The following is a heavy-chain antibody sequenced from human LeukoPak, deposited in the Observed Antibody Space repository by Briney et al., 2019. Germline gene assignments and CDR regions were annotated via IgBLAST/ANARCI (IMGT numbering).Heavy chain of an antibody. V-gene: IGHV3-23*01. CDR1: GFTVSSNY. CDR2: IRGSGDTT. CDR3: AKVRSGSWDYFDY. D-gene: IGHD6-13*01. J-gene: IGHJ4*02. Sequence: GGSLRLSCAASGFTVSSNYVGWVRQAPGKGLEWVSTIRGSGDTTYYADSVQGRFTISRDNSKTTLYLQLNSLRAEDTAVYYCAKVRSGSWDYFDYWGQGTLVTVSS.